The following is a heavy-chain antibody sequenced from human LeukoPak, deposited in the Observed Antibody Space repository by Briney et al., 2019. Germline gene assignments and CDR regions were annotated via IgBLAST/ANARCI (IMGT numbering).Heavy chain of an antibody. CDR3: ARGRYDFWSGYYDRFDP. CDR2: IYTSGST. Sequence: SETLSLTCTVSGGSISSYYWSWIRQPAGKGLEWIGRIYTSGSTNYNPSLKSRVTMSVDTSKNQFSLKLSSVTAADTAVCYCARGRYDFWSGYYDRFDPWGQGTLVIVSS. CDR1: GGSISSYY. V-gene: IGHV4-4*07. D-gene: IGHD3-3*01. J-gene: IGHJ5*02.